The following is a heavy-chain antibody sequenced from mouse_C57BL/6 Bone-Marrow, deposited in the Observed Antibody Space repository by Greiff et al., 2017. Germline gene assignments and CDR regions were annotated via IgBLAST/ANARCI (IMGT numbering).Heavy chain of an antibody. CDR3: ARFHYDYPYFDV. D-gene: IGHD2-4*01. V-gene: IGHV5-16*01. Sequence: EVQRVESEGGLVQPGSSMKLSCTASGFTFSDYYMAWVSQVPEKGLEWVANINYDGSSTYYLDSLKSRFIISRDNAKNLLYLQMSSLKSEDTATYYCARFHYDYPYFDVWGTGTTVTVSS. J-gene: IGHJ1*03. CDR2: INYDGSST. CDR1: GFTFSDYY.